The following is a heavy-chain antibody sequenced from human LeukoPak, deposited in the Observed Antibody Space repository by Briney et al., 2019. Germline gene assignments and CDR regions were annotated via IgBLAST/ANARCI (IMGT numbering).Heavy chain of an antibody. V-gene: IGHV1-46*01. Sequence: ASVKASCKASGYTFTSYYMHWVRQAPGQGLEWMGIINPSGGSTSYAQKFQGRVTMTRDTSTSTVYMELSSLRSEDTAVYYCARDRSHYYDSSGYYYTPDAFDIWGQGTMVTVSS. J-gene: IGHJ3*02. CDR2: INPSGGST. CDR1: GYTFTSYY. CDR3: ARDRSHYYDSSGYYYTPDAFDI. D-gene: IGHD3-22*01.